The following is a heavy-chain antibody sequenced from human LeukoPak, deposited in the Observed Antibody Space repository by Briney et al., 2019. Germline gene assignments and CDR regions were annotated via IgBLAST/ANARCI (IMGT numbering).Heavy chain of an antibody. CDR1: GGSISSGGYY. D-gene: IGHD6-13*01. CDR3: ARYSRGAAADPITYCYFDL. CDR2: IYYSGST. J-gene: IGHJ2*01. V-gene: IGHV4-31*03. Sequence: SETLSLTCTVSGGSISSGGYYWSWIRQHPGKGLEWIGYIYYSGSTYYNPSLKSRVTISVDTSKNQFSLKLSSVTAADTAVYYCARYSRGAAADPITYCYFDLWGRGTLVTVSS.